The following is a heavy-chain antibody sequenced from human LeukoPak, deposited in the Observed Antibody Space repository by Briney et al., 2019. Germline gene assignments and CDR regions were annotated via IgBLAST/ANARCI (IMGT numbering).Heavy chain of an antibody. Sequence: PGGSLRLSCAASGFSVNSNYMTWVRQAPGKGLEWVSALYSGGSTYYADSVKGRFTISRDNSKNTLYLQMNSLRAGDTAVYYCASPTSREVYFYYAMDVWGQGTTVTVSS. CDR1: GFSVNSNY. CDR3: ASPTSREVYFYYAMDV. D-gene: IGHD1-26*01. CDR2: LYSGGST. J-gene: IGHJ6*02. V-gene: IGHV3-53*01.